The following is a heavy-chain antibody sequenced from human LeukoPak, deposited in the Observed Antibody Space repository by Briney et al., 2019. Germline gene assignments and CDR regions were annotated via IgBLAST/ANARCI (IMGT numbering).Heavy chain of an antibody. V-gene: IGHV1-2*02. J-gene: IGHJ4*02. CDR2: INPNSGGT. Sequence: ASVKVSCKASGYTFTGYYMHRVRQAPGQGLEWMGWINPNSGGTNYAQKFQGRVTMTRDTSISTAYMELSRLRSDDTAVYYCARGLYGYGGELDYWGQGTLVTVSS. CDR3: ARGLYGYGGELDY. D-gene: IGHD5-18*01. CDR1: GYTFTGYY.